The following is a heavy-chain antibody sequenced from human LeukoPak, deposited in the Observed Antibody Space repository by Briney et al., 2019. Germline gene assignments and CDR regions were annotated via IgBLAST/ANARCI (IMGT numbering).Heavy chain of an antibody. CDR3: ARLTGSYYANYYYYYMDV. CDR1: GGTFRSYA. V-gene: IGHV1-69*13. CDR2: IIPIFGTA. J-gene: IGHJ6*03. D-gene: IGHD3-10*01. Sequence: GASVKVSCKASGGTFRSYAISWVRQAPGQGLEWMGGIIPIFGTANYAQKFQGRVTITADESTSTAYMELSSLRSEDTAVYYCARLTGSYYANYYYYYMDVWGKGTTVTISS.